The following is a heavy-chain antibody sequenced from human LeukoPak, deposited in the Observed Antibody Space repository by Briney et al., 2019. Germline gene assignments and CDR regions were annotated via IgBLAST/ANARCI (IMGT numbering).Heavy chain of an antibody. D-gene: IGHD3-16*01. V-gene: IGHV3-15*05. CDR2: VRTTAEGETT. CDR1: GIIFNNAW. Sequence: PGGSLRLSCEGSGIIFNNAWMSWIRQAPGKGLEWVGRVRTTAEGETTDYAAPVRGRFTISRDNAKNTLYLQMNSLRAEDTAVFYCARGLGGLWGQGTMVTVSS. J-gene: IGHJ3*01. CDR3: ARGLGGL.